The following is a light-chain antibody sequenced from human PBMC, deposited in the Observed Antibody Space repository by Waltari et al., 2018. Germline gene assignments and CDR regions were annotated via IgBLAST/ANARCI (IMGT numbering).Light chain of an antibody. Sequence: QSALTQPPSASGSPGQSVTISCTGTSIDAGEHNYVSWYQQHPGRAPKLMVYAVTRRPSGVPDRFSCSKSGMTATLTVSGLQAEDEADYYCCTHVGNANYVFGTGTRVTVL. CDR1: SIDAGEHNY. CDR3: CTHVGNANYV. J-gene: IGLJ1*01. CDR2: AVT. V-gene: IGLV2-8*01.